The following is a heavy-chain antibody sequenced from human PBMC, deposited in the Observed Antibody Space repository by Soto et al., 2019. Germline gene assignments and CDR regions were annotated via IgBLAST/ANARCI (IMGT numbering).Heavy chain of an antibody. V-gene: IGHV3-21*02. Sequence: VQLVESGGGLVKPGGSLRLSCAASGFIFATHTINWVRQAPGKGLEWVSSITGSGIYTRYADSVKGRFTISRDNAKASLYLQMNSLGAEDTAVYYCVKEGISNYNGDFDYWGQGTLVTVSS. CDR1: GFIFATHT. CDR2: ITGSGIYT. D-gene: IGHD4-4*01. CDR3: VKEGISNYNGDFDY. J-gene: IGHJ4*02.